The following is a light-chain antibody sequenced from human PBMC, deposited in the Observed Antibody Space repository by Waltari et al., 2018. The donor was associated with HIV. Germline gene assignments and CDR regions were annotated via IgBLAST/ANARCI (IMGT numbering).Light chain of an antibody. CDR1: SSNIGADYD. J-gene: IGLJ2*01. CDR3: QSYDRSLSASVV. CDR2: GNK. V-gene: IGLV1-40*01. Sequence: QSVLTQPPSVSGAPGQRVTISCTGGSSNIGADYDVHWYQQIPGTAPKLLLSGNKNRPSGGPDRFSASKSGTSASLAITGLQAEDEADYFCQSYDRSLSASVVFGGGTKLTVL.